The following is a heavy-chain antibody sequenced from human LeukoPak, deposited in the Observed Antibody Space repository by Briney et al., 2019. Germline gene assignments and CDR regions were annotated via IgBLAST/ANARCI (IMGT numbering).Heavy chain of an antibody. D-gene: IGHD3-22*01. V-gene: IGHV4-30-4*08. J-gene: IGHJ4*02. Sequence: SWIRQPPGKGLEWIGYVYYSGSTYYNPSLKSRVTISVDTSKNQFSLKLSSVTAADTAVYYCASSPIESYDSSGYYFYWGQGTLVTVSS. CDR2: VYYSGST. CDR3: ASSPIESYDSSGYYFY.